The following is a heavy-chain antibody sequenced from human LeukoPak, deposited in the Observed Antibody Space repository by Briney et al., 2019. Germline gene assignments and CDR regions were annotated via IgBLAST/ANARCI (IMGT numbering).Heavy chain of an antibody. CDR3: ASSGSYYDFWSGYDAFDI. J-gene: IGHJ3*02. CDR1: GFTFSSYS. D-gene: IGHD3-3*01. Sequence: PGGSQRLSCAASGFTFSSYSMNWVRQAPGKGLEWVSYISSSSSTIYYADSVKGRFTISRDNAKNSLYLQMNSLRAEDTAVYYCASSGSYYDFWSGYDAFDIWGQGTMVTVSS. V-gene: IGHV3-48*01. CDR2: ISSSSSTI.